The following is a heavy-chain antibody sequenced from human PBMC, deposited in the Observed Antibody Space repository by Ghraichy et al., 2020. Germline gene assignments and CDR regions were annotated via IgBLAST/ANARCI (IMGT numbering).Heavy chain of an antibody. CDR1: GYTFTSYG. V-gene: IGHV1-18*01. CDR2: ISAYNGNT. Sequence: ASVKVSCKASGYTFTSYGISWVRQAPGQGLEWMGWISAYNGNTNYAQKLQGRVTMTTDTSTSTAYMELRSLRSDDTAVYYCARYHVVYVYSYYYYYYMDVWGKGTTVTVSS. D-gene: IGHD2-8*01. CDR3: ARYHVVYVYSYYYYYYMDV. J-gene: IGHJ6*03.